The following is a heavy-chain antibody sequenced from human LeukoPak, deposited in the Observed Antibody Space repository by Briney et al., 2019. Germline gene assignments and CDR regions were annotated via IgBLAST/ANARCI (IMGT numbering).Heavy chain of an antibody. CDR2: IIGSGGTT. CDR1: GFSFSNYG. V-gene: IGHV3-23*01. Sequence: GGSLRLSCAASGFSFSNYGMNWVRQAPGKGLERVSGIIGSGGTTYYADSVKGRFTISRDNSKNTLYLQTNSLRAEDTALYYCAKDINWASFESWGQGTLVTVSS. D-gene: IGHD7-27*01. CDR3: AKDINWASFES. J-gene: IGHJ4*02.